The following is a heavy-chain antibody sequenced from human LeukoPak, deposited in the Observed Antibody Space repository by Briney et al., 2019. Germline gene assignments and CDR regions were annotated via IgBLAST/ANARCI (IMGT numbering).Heavy chain of an antibody. CDR1: GYSFTSYW. CDR2: IYPGDSDT. D-gene: IGHD2-15*01. CDR3: ARQGCSGGSCYWGNWFVP. J-gene: IGHJ5*02. V-gene: IGHV5-51*01. Sequence: GESLKISCKGSGYSFTSYWIGWVRQMPGKGLEWMGIIYPGDSDTRYSPSFQGQVTISADKSISTAYLQWSSLKASDTAMYYCARQGCSGGSCYWGNWFVPWGQGTLVTVSS.